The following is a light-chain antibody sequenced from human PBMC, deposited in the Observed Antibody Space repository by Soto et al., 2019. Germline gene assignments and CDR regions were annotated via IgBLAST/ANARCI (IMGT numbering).Light chain of an antibody. V-gene: IGKV1-5*01. J-gene: IGKJ1*01. Sequence: IQITQSPSTVSASVGDRVTITCRASKNINTWVAWYQQKPGKAPKLLIYDASNLESGVPSRFSGSGSGTEFTLTVSSLQPDDFATFYCQQFHSFPWTFGQGTKVDI. CDR3: QQFHSFPWT. CDR1: KNINTW. CDR2: DAS.